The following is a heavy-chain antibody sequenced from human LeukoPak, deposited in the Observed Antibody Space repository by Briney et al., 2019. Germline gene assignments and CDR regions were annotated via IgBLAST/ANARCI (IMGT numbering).Heavy chain of an antibody. J-gene: IGHJ4*02. CDR1: GFTFSSDA. CDR2: ISGSGGST. Sequence: QPGGSLRLSCIGTGFTFSSDAMGWVRPAPGKGLEWVSGISGSGGSTYYAASVKGRFTISRANSKNTLYLQMNSLRVEDTAVYYCAKDRGRTWVQVANWGPGTLVTVSS. V-gene: IGHV3-23*01. D-gene: IGHD2-15*01. CDR3: AKDRGRTWVQVAN.